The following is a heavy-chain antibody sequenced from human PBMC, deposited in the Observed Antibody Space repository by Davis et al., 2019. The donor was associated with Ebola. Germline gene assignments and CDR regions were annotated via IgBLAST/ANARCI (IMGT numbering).Heavy chain of an antibody. CDR1: GGSISSYY. CDR3: ARGLFSGSYFDY. V-gene: IGHV4-34*01. Sequence: PSETLSLTCTVSGGSISSYYWSWIRQPPGKGLEWIGEINHSGSTNYNPSLKSRVTISVDTSKNQFSLKLSSVTAADTAVYYCARGLFSGSYFDYWGQGTLVTVSS. CDR2: INHSGST. J-gene: IGHJ4*02. D-gene: IGHD1-26*01.